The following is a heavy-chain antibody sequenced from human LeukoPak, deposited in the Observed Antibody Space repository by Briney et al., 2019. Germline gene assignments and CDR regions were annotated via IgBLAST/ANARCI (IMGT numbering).Heavy chain of an antibody. CDR3: ARHYSNSLYYYYGLDV. V-gene: IGHV3-66*04. CDR1: GFTVSTNY. J-gene: IGHJ6*02. CDR2: MYTDGGT. Sequence: GGSLRLSCAVSGFTVSTNYMSWVRQAAGKGLEWVSLMYTDGGTLYPDSVKGRFTISRDSSKNTLFLQMNSLRAEDTAVYYCARHYSNSLYYYYGLDVWGQGTTVTVSS. D-gene: IGHD4-11*01.